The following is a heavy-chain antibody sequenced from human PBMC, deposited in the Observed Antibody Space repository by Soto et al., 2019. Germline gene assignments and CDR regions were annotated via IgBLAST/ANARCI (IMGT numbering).Heavy chain of an antibody. V-gene: IGHV4-39*01. Sequence: PSETLSLTCSVSGGSISAKNYYWGWIRQPPGKGLEWIGNIHYTGTTYYHPSLKSRVTISVDTSKNQFSLKLSSVSAADTAVYYCARLNTYGEIYNYYGMDVWGQGTTVTVSS. D-gene: IGHD5-18*01. CDR3: ARLNTYGEIYNYYGMDV. CDR1: GGSISAKNYY. J-gene: IGHJ6*02. CDR2: IHYTGTT.